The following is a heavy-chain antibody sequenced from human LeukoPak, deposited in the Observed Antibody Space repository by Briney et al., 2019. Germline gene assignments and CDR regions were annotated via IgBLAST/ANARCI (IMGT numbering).Heavy chain of an antibody. D-gene: IGHD3-22*01. V-gene: IGHV3-7*03. Sequence: GGTLRLSCVVSGLNVSRNSMNWVRQAPGKGLKWVANIKQDGSETSYVDSVTGRFTISRDDAKSSLYLQMNSLRAEDTAVYYCVRASYYYDTSGSPRGWFDPWGQGTLVTVSS. J-gene: IGHJ5*02. CDR1: GLNVSRNS. CDR2: IKQDGSET. CDR3: VRASYYYDTSGSPRGWFDP.